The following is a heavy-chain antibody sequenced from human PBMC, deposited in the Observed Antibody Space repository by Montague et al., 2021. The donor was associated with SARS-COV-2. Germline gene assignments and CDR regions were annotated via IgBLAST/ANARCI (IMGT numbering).Heavy chain of an antibody. D-gene: IGHD4-17*01. V-gene: IGHV4-31*03. Sequence: TLSLTCTVSGGSISTGSYYWSWIRQHPEKGLEWIGYIYYSGTIYYNPSLKSRVTISLDTSNNHSSLKLSSVTAADTAVYYCATAAGAVSVGFDYWGQGTLVLVSS. CDR1: GGSISTGSYY. CDR3: ATAAGAVSVGFDY. J-gene: IGHJ4*02. CDR2: IYYSGTI.